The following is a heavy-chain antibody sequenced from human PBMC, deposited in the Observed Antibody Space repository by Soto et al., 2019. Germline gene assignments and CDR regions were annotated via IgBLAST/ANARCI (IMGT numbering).Heavy chain of an antibody. Sequence: QVQLVQSGGGLVEPGWSLRLSCAASGFKFSDYHMTWIRQAQGKGLEWISYISSSGTYTTYTDSVKGRFTVSRDNAKSSLYLQMNSLRGEDTAVYYCACVAPTIFGAQFHHNLVDVWGQGNTVTVAS. V-gene: IGHV3-11*06. J-gene: IGHJ6*02. CDR2: ISSSGTYT. CDR1: GFKFSDYH. CDR3: ACVAPTIFGAQFHHNLVDV. D-gene: IGHD3-3*01.